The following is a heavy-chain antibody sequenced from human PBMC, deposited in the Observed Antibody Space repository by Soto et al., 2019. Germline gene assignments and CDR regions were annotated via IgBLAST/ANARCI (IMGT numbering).Heavy chain of an antibody. J-gene: IGHJ5*02. CDR3: ARDIVDTAMVTSNWFDP. CDR2: IIPILGIA. CDR1: GYTFNSYS. Sequence: GASVKVSCKASGYTFNSYSICWVRQAPGQGLEWMGRIIPILGIANYAQKFQGRVTITADKSTSTAYMELSSLRSEDTAVYYCARDIVDTAMVTSNWFDPWGQGTLVTVSS. D-gene: IGHD5-18*01. V-gene: IGHV1-69*04.